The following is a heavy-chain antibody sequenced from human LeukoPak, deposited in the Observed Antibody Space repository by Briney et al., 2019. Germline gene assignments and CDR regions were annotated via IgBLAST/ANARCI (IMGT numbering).Heavy chain of an antibody. CDR2: INHSGRT. D-gene: IGHD3-9*01. Sequence: SETLSLTCAVYGGSFSGYYWSWIRQPPGKGLEWIGEINHSGRTNYNPSLKSRVTISVDTSKNQFSLKLSSVTAADTAVYYCARHNYDILTGYYSWYYYYMDVWGKGTTVTISS. V-gene: IGHV4-34*01. CDR3: ARHNYDILTGYYSWYYYYMDV. CDR1: GGSFSGYY. J-gene: IGHJ6*03.